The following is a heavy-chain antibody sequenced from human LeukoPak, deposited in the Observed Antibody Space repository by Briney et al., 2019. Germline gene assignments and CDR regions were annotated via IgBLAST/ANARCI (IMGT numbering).Heavy chain of an antibody. CDR1: GGSISSGGYY. J-gene: IGHJ6*02. CDR2: IYYSGST. CDR3: ARVKQLWSYYYYYGMDV. D-gene: IGHD5-18*01. Sequence: SETLSLTCTVSGGSISSGGYYWSWIRQHPGKGLEWIGYIYYSGSTYYNPSLKSRVTISVDTSKNQFSLKLSSVTAADAAVYYCARVKQLWSYYYYYGMDVWGQGTTVTVSS. V-gene: IGHV4-31*03.